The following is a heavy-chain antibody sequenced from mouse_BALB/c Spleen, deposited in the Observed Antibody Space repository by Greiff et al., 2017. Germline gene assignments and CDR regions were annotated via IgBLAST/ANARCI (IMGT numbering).Heavy chain of an antibody. CDR1: GFTFSSYG. D-gene: IGHD2-14*01. Sequence: EVHLVESGGDLVKPGGSLKLSCAASGFTFSSYGMSWVRQTPDKRLEWVATISSGGSYTYYPDSVKGRFTISRDNAKNTLYLQMSSLKSEDTAMYYCARSLGTTDAMDYWGQGTSVTVSS. CDR3: ARSLGTTDAMDY. V-gene: IGHV5-6*01. J-gene: IGHJ4*01. CDR2: ISSGGSYT.